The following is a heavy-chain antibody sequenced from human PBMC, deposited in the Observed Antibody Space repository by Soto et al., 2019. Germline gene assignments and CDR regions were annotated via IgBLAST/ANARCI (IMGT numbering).Heavy chain of an antibody. CDR3: ARVYLTTTGTYYYGMDV. D-gene: IGHD1-1*01. CDR1: GFTFSSYS. J-gene: IGHJ6*02. Sequence: EVQLVESGGGLVKPGGSLRLSCAASGFTFSSYSMNWVRQAPGKGLEWVSSISSSGTYTYYADAVKGRFTISRDNAKYSLYRQMNSLRAEDTAVYYCARVYLTTTGTYYYGMDVWGQGTTVTVSS. CDR2: ISSSGTYT. V-gene: IGHV3-21*01.